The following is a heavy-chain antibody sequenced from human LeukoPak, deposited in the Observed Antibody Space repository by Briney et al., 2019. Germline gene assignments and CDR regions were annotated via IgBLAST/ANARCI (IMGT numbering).Heavy chain of an antibody. J-gene: IGHJ6*03. CDR3: ARVIAARLSLHSFHYYMDV. CDR2: IYTSGST. V-gene: IGHV4-4*07. D-gene: IGHD6-6*01. Sequence: PSETLSLTCTVSGGSISTYYWSWIRQPAGKGLEWIGRIYTSGSTNYNPSLKSRVTISVDTSKNQFSVKLSSVTAADTAVYFCARVIAARLSLHSFHYYMDVWGKGTTVTVSS. CDR1: GGSISTYY.